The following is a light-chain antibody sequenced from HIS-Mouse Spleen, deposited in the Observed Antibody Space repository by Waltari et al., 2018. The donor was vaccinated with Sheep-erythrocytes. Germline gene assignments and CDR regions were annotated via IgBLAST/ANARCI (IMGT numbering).Light chain of an antibody. CDR3: QAWDSSTAWNVV. V-gene: IGLV3-1*01. J-gene: IGLJ2*01. CDR1: KLGDKY. CDR2: QDR. Sequence: SYELTQPPSVSVSPGQTASITCPGDKLGDKYACWYQQKPGQSPVLVIYQDRKRPSGIPERFSGSNSGNTATLTISGTQAMDEADYYCQAWDSSTAWNVVFGGGTKLTVL.